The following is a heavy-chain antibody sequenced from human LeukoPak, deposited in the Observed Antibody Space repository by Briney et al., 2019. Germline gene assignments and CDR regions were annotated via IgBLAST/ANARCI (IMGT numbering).Heavy chain of an antibody. V-gene: IGHV1-8*01. CDR1: GYTFTSYD. J-gene: IGHJ6*02. D-gene: IGHD3-10*01. Sequence: ASVKVSCKASGYTFTSYDINWVRQATGQGLGWMGWMNPNSGNTGYAQKFQGRVTMTRNTSISTAYMELSSLRSEDTAVYYCARLTMVRGEDYYYGMDVWGQGTTVTVSS. CDR2: MNPNSGNT. CDR3: ARLTMVRGEDYYYGMDV.